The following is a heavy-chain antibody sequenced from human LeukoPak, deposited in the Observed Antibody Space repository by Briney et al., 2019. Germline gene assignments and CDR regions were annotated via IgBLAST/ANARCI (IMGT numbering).Heavy chain of an antibody. CDR1: GYTFTSYG. CDR3: ARDLPSGSPRYNWFDP. J-gene: IGHJ5*02. Sequence: ASVKVSCKASGYTFTSYGISWVRQAPGQGLEWMGWISAYNGNTNYAQKLQGRATMTTDTSTSTAYMELRSLRSDDTAVYYCARDLPSGSPRYNWFDPWGQGTLVTVSS. CDR2: ISAYNGNT. V-gene: IGHV1-18*01. D-gene: IGHD1-26*01.